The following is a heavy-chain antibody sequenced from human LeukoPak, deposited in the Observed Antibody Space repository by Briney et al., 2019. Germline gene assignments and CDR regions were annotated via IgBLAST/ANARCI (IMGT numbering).Heavy chain of an antibody. CDR2: FDPEDGET. D-gene: IGHD3-3*01. V-gene: IGHV1-24*01. CDR3: ATWVPITIFGVVIIRGISWFDP. J-gene: IGHJ5*02. Sequence: GASVKVSCKVSGYTLTELSMHWVRQAPGKGLEWMGGFDPEDGETIYAQKFQSRVTMTEDTSTDTAYMELSSLRSEDTAVYYCATWVPITIFGVVIIRGISWFDPWGQGTLVTVSS. CDR1: GYTLTELS.